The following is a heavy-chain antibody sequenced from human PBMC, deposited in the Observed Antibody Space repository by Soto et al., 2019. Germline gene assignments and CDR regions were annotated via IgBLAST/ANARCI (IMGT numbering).Heavy chain of an antibody. Sequence: SVKVSCKASGGTFSSYTTSWVRQAPGQGLEWMGRIIPILGIANYAQKFQGRVTITADKSTGTAYMELSSLRSEDTAVYYCATQDILTDNYYMDVWGKGTTVTVSS. J-gene: IGHJ6*03. CDR3: ATQDILTDNYYMDV. V-gene: IGHV1-69*02. D-gene: IGHD3-9*01. CDR1: GGTFSSYT. CDR2: IIPILGIA.